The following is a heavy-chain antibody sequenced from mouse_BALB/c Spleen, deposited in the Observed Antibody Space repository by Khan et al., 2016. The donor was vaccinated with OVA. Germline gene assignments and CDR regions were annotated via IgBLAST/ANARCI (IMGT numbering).Heavy chain of an antibody. J-gene: IGHJ4*01. D-gene: IGHD2-12*01. CDR2: INTFTGEP. CDR1: GYTFTNYG. Sequence: LVESGPEMKKPGETVKISCKASGYTFTNYGMNWVKQSPGKALKWMGWINTFTGEPTYADDFKGRFAFSLETLASTAYLQLNKLQIEDTATLFCARPPYFSYSLDHWGQGTSVTVSS. CDR3: ARPPYFSYSLDH. V-gene: IGHV9-3-1*01.